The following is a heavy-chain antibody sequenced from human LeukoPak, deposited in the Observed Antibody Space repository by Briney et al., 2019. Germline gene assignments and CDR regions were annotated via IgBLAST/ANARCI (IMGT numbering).Heavy chain of an antibody. CDR3: ARDRYYDSSGLSDYYYGMDA. D-gene: IGHD3-22*01. CDR1: GGTFSSYA. J-gene: IGHJ6*02. V-gene: IGHV1-69*04. Sequence: SVKVSCKASGGTFSSYAISWVRQAPGQGLEWMGRIIPILGIANYAQKFQGRVTITADKSTSTAYMELSSLRSEDTAVYYCARDRYYDSSGLSDYYYGMDAWGQGTTVTVSS. CDR2: IIPILGIA.